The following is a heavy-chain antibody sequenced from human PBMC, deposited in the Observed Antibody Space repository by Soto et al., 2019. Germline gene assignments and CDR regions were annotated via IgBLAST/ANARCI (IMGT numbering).Heavy chain of an antibody. CDR2: IHYSGST. J-gene: IGHJ6*02. CDR3: AVRSGSNWYYFYYGMDV. V-gene: IGHV4-39*01. D-gene: IGHD4-4*01. Sequence: SETLSLTCTVSGGSITNNNSYWGWIRQPPGKGLEWIGSIHYSGSTYYNPSLKSRLTVSVDTSKNLFSLKLSSVTAADTALYYGAVRSGSNWYYFYYGMDVWG. CDR1: GGSITNNNSY.